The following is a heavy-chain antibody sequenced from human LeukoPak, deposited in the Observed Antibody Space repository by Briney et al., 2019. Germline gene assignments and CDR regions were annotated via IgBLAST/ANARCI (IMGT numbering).Heavy chain of an antibody. J-gene: IGHJ3*02. Sequence: GGSLRLSCAASGSTFTSYATHWVRQAPGKGLEWVAIISYNGNDKFYADSVKGRFTISKDNSKSTLYLQMNSLRPEDTAVYYCTRERTIQDAFDIWGQGTMVTVSS. CDR3: TRERTIQDAFDI. V-gene: IGHV3-30*04. D-gene: IGHD1-14*01. CDR2: ISYNGNDK. CDR1: GSTFTSYA.